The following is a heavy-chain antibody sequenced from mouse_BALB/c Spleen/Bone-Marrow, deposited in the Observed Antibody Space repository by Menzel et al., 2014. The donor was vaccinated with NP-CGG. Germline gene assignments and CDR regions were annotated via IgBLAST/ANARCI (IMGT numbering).Heavy chain of an antibody. J-gene: IGHJ2*01. D-gene: IGHD2-1*01. CDR2: ISSGGSYT. V-gene: IGHV5-9-4*01. CDR1: GFTFSSYA. Sequence: EVKLVESGGGLVRPGGSLKLSCAASGFTFSSYAMSWVRQSPEKRLEWVAEISSGGSYTYYPDTVTGRFTISRDNAKNTLYLEMSSLRSEDTAMYYCARPYGNYFDYWGQGTTLTGSS. CDR3: ARPYGNYFDY.